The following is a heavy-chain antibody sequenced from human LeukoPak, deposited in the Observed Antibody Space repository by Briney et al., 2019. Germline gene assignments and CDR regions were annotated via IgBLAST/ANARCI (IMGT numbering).Heavy chain of an antibody. D-gene: IGHD6-13*01. CDR1: GGFISIYY. J-gene: IGHJ5*02. CDR3: ARGVAAAGPGDPFWFDP. Sequence: SETLSLTCTVSGGFISIYYWSWIRQPPGKGLEWIGYIYYSGSTNYNPSLKSRVTILVDTSKNQFSLKLSSVTAADTAVYYCARGVAAAGPGDPFWFDPWGQGTLVTVSS. V-gene: IGHV4-59*01. CDR2: IYYSGST.